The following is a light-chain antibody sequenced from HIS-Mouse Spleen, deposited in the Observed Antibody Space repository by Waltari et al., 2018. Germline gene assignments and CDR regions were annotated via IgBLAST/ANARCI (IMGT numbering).Light chain of an antibody. CDR3: QQSYSTPYT. CDR2: AAS. J-gene: IGKJ2*01. CDR1: QSISSY. Sequence: DIQMTQSPSSLSASVGDRVTITCRASQSISSYLNWYQQKPGKAPKLLIYAASSLQSGVPSRCSGSGSGTDFTRTISSLQPEDFATYYCQQSYSTPYTGGQGTKLEIK. V-gene: IGKV1-39*01.